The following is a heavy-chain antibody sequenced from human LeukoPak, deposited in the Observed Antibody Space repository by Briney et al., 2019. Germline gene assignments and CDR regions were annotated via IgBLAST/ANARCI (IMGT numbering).Heavy chain of an antibody. J-gene: IGHJ4*02. CDR1: GGSFSSYA. CDR2: IIPIFGTA. V-gene: IGHV1-69*06. Sequence: SVKVSCKASGGSFSSYAISWVRQAPAQGLEWMGGIIPIFGTANYAQKFQGRVTMTEDTSTDTAYMELSSLRSEDTAVYYCATLRMITFGGIIAPDGFDYWGQGTLVTVSS. CDR3: ATLRMITFGGIIAPDGFDY. D-gene: IGHD3-16*02.